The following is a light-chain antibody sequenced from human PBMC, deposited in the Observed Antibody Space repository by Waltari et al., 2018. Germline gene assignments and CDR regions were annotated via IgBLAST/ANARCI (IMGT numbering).Light chain of an antibody. V-gene: IGKV1-33*01. Sequence: DIQMTQSPSSLSASVGDRVTITCQASQDVSNYVNCYPQRPGKAPKLLVYDVSNLQAGVPSRFSGSGSGTQFTLTISTLQLDDIATYSCQQYYNLPPTFGQGTKLEIK. CDR2: DVS. CDR3: QQYYNLPPT. J-gene: IGKJ2*01. CDR1: QDVSNY.